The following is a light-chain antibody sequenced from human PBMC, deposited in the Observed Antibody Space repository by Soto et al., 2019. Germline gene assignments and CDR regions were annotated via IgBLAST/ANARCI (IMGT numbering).Light chain of an antibody. CDR2: GVS. V-gene: IGLV2-11*01. CDR1: SSDVGAYNY. J-gene: IGLJ2*01. Sequence: QSALTQPASVSGSPGQSITISCTGTSSDVGAYNYVSWYQHHPDTVPKLIIFGVSKRPSGVPDRFSGSKSGNTASLTISGLQTEDEADYFCCSYAGTYTVFFGGGTKLTVL. CDR3: CSYAGTYTVF.